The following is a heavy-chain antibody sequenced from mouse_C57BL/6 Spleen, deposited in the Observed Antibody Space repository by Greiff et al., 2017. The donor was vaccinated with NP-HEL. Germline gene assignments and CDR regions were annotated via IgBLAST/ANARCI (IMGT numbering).Heavy chain of an antibody. J-gene: IGHJ3*01. D-gene: IGHD3-2*02. CDR2: INPSTGGN. CDR3: AIQTSQASFAY. Sequence: VQLQQPGTELVKPGASVKLSCKASGYTFTSYWMHWVTQRPGQGLEWIGNINPSTGGNNYNEKFKSKATLTVDKSSSTAYMQLSSLTSEDSAVYYCAIQTSQASFAYWGQGTLVTVSA. CDR1: GYTFTSYW. V-gene: IGHV1-53*01.